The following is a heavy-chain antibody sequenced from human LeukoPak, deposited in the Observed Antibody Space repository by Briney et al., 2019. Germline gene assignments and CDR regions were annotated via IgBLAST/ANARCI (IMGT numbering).Heavy chain of an antibody. Sequence: PGGSLRLSCAASGFTFDDYAMHWVRQAPGKGLEWVSLISGDGGSTYYADSVKGRFTISRDNSKNTLYLQMNSLRAEDTAVYYCAKLAVSLDYWGQGTLVTVSS. CDR3: AKLAVSLDY. CDR2: ISGDGGST. J-gene: IGHJ4*02. CDR1: GFTFDDYA. V-gene: IGHV3-43*02. D-gene: IGHD6-19*01.